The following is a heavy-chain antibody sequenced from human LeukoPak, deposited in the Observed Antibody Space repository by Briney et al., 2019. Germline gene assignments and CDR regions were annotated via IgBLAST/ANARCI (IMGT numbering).Heavy chain of an antibody. CDR2: ISAYNGNT. CDR1: GYTFTSYG. J-gene: IGHJ4*02. D-gene: IGHD3-22*01. V-gene: IGHV1-18*01. CDR3: ARDLYYYDSSGYYHLDY. Sequence: ASVKVSCKASGYTFTSYGISWVRQAPGQGLEWMGWISAYNGNTNYAQKFQGRVTITTDESTSTAYMELSSLRSEDTAVYYCARDLYYYDSSGYYHLDYWGQGTLVTVSS.